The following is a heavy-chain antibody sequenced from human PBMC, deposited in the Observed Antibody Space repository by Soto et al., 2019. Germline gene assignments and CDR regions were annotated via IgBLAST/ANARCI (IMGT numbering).Heavy chain of an antibody. CDR1: GGTFSSYA. V-gene: IGHV1-69*13. D-gene: IGHD3-9*01. CDR2: IIPIFGTA. CDR3: ASFRYYDILTGYPLRGAFDI. Sequence: ASVKVSCKASGGTFSSYAISWVRQAPGQGLEWMGGIIPIFGTANYAQKFQGRVTITADESTSTAYMELSSLRSEDTAVYYCASFRYYDILTGYPLRGAFDIWGQGTMVTVSS. J-gene: IGHJ3*02.